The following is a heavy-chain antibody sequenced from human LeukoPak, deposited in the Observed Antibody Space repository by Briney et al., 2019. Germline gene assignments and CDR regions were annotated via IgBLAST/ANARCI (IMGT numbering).Heavy chain of an antibody. CDR3: ASARGPYGDYAGGYFDY. CDR1: GFTFSDYY. J-gene: IGHJ4*02. V-gene: IGHV3-11*04. D-gene: IGHD4-17*01. CDR2: ITSSGSSI. Sequence: GGSLRLSCAASGFTFSDYYMTWIRQAPGKGLEWVSYITSSGSSIYYADSVKGRFTISRDNAKNSLYLQMNSLRAEDTAVYYCASARGPYGDYAGGYFDYWGQGTLVTVSS.